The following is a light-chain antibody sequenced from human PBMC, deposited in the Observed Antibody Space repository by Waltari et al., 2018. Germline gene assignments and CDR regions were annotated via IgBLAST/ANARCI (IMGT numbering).Light chain of an antibody. CDR1: SSDIGGYNY. J-gene: IGLJ2*01. CDR2: AVA. Sequence: QSALTQPASVSGSPGQSITISCTGTSSDIGGYNYVSWYQQHPGKAPKLIIYAVARWPSGVSNRFSGSKSGNTASLTISGRQAEDEADYYCTSYTTTKTVVFGGGTKVTVL. CDR3: TSYTTTKTVV. V-gene: IGLV2-14*01.